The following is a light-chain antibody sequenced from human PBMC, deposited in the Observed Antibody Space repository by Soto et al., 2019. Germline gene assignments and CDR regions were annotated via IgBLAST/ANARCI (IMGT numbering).Light chain of an antibody. V-gene: IGLV2-8*01. J-gene: IGLJ1*01. CDR2: EVS. CDR1: SSDVGGYNF. Sequence: QSVLTQPPSASGSPGQSVTISCTGTSSDVGGYNFVSWYQQHPGKAPKLMIFEVSKRPSGVPDRFSGSKSGNTASLTVSGLQAEDEADYYCSSLAGNNDHYVFGTGTKVTVL. CDR3: SSLAGNNDHYV.